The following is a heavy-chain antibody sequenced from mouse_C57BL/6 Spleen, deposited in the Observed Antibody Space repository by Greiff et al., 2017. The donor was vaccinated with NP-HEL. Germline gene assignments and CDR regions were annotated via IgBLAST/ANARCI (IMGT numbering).Heavy chain of an antibody. J-gene: IGHJ2*01. Sequence: EVQLQQSGPELVKPGASVKMSCKASGYTFTDYNMHWVKQSHGKSLEWIGYINPNNGGTSYNQKFKGKATLTVNKSSSTAYMELRSLTSEDSAVYYCARWKDDYDYFDYWGQGTTLTVSS. CDR2: INPNNGGT. V-gene: IGHV1-22*01. CDR1: GYTFTDYN. D-gene: IGHD2-4*01. CDR3: ARWKDDYDYFDY.